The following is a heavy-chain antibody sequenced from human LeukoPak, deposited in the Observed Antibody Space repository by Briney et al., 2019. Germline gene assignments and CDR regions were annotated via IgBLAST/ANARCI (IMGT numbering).Heavy chain of an antibody. CDR2: ISESGAGT. D-gene: IGHD5-18*01. Sequence: GGSLRLSCAAFGFTFSSYAMSWVRQAPGKGLEWLSAISESGAGTYYADSVKGRFTISRDNSKNTLSLQMNSLRAEDTAVYYCAKDIAQGYTYGSIEQDYWGQGTLVTVSS. J-gene: IGHJ4*02. CDR3: AKDIAQGYTYGSIEQDY. V-gene: IGHV3-23*01. CDR1: GFTFSSYA.